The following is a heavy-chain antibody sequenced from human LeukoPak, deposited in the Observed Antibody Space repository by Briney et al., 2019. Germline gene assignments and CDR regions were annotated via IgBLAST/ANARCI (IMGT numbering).Heavy chain of an antibody. D-gene: IGHD6-19*01. Sequence: SQTLSLTCTVSSVSISSGSHYWNWIRQPAGKGLEWIGRIYAGGGSNYNPSLRSRVTISVDTSKNQFSLRLSSVTATDTGVYYCASDHSGWLGLGYWGQGTLVSVSS. CDR2: IYAGGGS. CDR3: ASDHSGWLGLGY. J-gene: IGHJ4*02. CDR1: SVSISSGSHY. V-gene: IGHV4-61*02.